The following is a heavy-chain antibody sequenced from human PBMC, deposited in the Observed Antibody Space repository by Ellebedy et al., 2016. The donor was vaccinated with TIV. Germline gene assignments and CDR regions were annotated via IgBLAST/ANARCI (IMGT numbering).Heavy chain of an antibody. CDR3: AKELKEGSSDY. J-gene: IGHJ4*02. CDR1: GFTFSSYA. Sequence: GESLKISCAASGFTFSSYAMHWVRQAPGKGLEWVSVIWYDGINKYYADSVKGRFTISRDNSKNTLFLQINSLRVEDTAVYYCAKELKEGSSDYWGQGTLVTVSS. CDR2: IWYDGINK. V-gene: IGHV3-33*06. D-gene: IGHD6-19*01.